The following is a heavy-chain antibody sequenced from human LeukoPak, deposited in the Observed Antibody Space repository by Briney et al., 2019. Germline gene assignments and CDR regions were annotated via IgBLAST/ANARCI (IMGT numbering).Heavy chain of an antibody. J-gene: IGHJ4*02. CDR2: IYTSGST. V-gene: IGHV4-61*02. CDR3: ARDRNRARYYYDSSGPGLGVYYFDY. CDR1: GDSISSGSYY. Sequence: SQTLSLTCTVSGDSISSGSYYWSWIRQPAGKGLEWIGRIYTSGSTNYNPSLKSRVTISVDTSKNQFSLKLSSVTAADTAVYYCARDRNRARYYYDSSGPGLGVYYFDYWGQGTLVTVSS. D-gene: IGHD3-22*01.